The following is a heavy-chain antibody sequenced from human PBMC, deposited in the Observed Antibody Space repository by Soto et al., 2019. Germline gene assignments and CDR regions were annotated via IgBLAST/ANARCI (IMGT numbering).Heavy chain of an antibody. J-gene: IGHJ4*02. CDR1: GFTVSSNY. CDR3: ARGHSRDLPGYFDY. V-gene: IGHV3-53*01. CDR2: IYSGGST. D-gene: IGHD2-15*01. Sequence: EVQLVESGGGWIQPGGSLRLSCAVSGFTVSSNYMSWVRQAPGKGLEWVSVIYSGGSTYYADSVKGRFTISRDNSKNTLYLQMNSLRAEDTAVYFCARGHSRDLPGYFDYWGQGPLVTVSS.